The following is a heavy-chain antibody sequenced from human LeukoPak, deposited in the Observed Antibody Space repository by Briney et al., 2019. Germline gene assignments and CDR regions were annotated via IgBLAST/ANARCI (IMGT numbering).Heavy chain of an antibody. V-gene: IGHV4-34*01. CDR2: INHSGST. Sequence: SETLSLTCAAYGGSFSGYYWSWIRQPPGKGLEWIGEINHSGSTNYNPSLKSRVTISVDTSKNQFSLKLSSVTAADTAVYYCARLKLLWFGERLGINYYGMDVWGQGTTVTVSS. J-gene: IGHJ6*02. CDR1: GGSFSGYY. D-gene: IGHD3-10*01. CDR3: ARLKLLWFGERLGINYYGMDV.